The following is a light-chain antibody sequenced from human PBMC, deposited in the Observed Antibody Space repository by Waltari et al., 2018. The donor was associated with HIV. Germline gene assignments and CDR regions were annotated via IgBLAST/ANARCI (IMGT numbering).Light chain of an antibody. CDR1: ALPKQF. J-gene: IGLJ3*02. V-gene: IGLV3-25*03. Sequence: SYELTQPPSVSVSPGQTATITCSGDALPKQFASWYQQKAGQAPLMVIYKDNKRPSGIPDRFSGSRSGATVMLIISGVLPEDEAVYYCESADDSGDHWVFGGGTKLSVL. CDR3: ESADDSGDHWV. CDR2: KDN.